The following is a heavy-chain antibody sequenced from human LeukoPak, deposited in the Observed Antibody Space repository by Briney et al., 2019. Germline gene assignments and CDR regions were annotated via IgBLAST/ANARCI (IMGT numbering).Heavy chain of an antibody. J-gene: IGHJ5*02. CDR3: ARLLVVVAANNWFDP. Sequence: ASVKVSCKASGYTFTGYYMHWVRQAPGQGLEWMGWINPNSGGTNYAQKFQGRVTMTRDTSISTAYMELSRLRSDDTAAYYCARLLVVVAANNWFDPWGQGTLVTVSS. V-gene: IGHV1-2*02. CDR2: INPNSGGT. D-gene: IGHD2-15*01. CDR1: GYTFTGYY.